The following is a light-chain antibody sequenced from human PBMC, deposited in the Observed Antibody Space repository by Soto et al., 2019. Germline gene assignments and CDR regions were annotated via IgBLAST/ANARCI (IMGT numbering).Light chain of an antibody. J-gene: IGKJ1*01. CDR1: QSVSNN. V-gene: IGKV3-15*01. CDR2: GAS. Sequence: EIVMTQSPATLSVSPGERATLSCRASQSVSNNLAWYQQKPGQAPRLLIYGASTRATGIPARFSGSGSGTEFTLIISSLQSEDFAVYYCHQSNDWWTFGQGTKVDIK. CDR3: HQSNDWWT.